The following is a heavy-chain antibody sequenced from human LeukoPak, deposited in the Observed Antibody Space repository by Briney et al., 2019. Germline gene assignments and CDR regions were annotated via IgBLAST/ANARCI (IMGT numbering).Heavy chain of an antibody. V-gene: IGHV3-23*01. J-gene: IGHJ4*02. Sequence: GGSLRLSCAASGFTFSNYAMNWVRQAPGKGLEWVSGISGNGGSTYYADSVKGRFTISRDNSKNTLYVQMNSLRAEDTAICYCALVTTDRPFDYWGQGTLVTVSS. CDR1: GFTFSNYA. CDR3: ALVTTDRPFDY. CDR2: ISGNGGST. D-gene: IGHD4-17*01.